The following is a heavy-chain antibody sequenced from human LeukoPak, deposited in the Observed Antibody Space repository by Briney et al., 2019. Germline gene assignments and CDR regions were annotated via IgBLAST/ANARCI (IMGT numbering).Heavy chain of an antibody. Sequence: GASVKVSCKASGYTFTSYDISWVRQAPGQGLEWMGWISTYNGNTNYAQKLQGRVTMTTDTSTSTAYMELRSLRSDDTAVYYCARDQWVGATSIYYYGMDVWGQGTTVTVSS. V-gene: IGHV1-18*01. CDR2: ISTYNGNT. D-gene: IGHD1-26*01. CDR3: ARDQWVGATSIYYYGMDV. CDR1: GYTFTSYD. J-gene: IGHJ6*02.